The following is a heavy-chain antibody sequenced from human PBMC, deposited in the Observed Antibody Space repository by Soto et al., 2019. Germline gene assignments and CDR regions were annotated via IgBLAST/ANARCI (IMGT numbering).Heavy chain of an antibody. CDR1: GFMFGTYW. CDR2: IKHDGNEK. D-gene: IGHD3-22*01. CDR3: VRATLSWGHYYFRGLDV. J-gene: IGHJ6*02. V-gene: IGHV3-7*01. Sequence: PGGSLRLSCAATGFMFGTYWMSWVRQAPGKGLEWVANIKHDGNEKYYADSVKGRFTVSRDNVKNFLHLQMSSLRGDDTGVYFCVRATLSWGHYYFRGLDVWGXGTTVTVSS.